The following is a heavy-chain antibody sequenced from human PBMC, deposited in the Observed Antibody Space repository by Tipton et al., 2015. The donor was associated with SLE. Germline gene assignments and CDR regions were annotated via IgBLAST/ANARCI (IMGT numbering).Heavy chain of an antibody. CDR2: INHRGST. J-gene: IGHJ2*01. V-gene: IGHV4-34*01. CDR3: ARAEFSSNWYMYWNFDL. CDR1: GGSFSSYY. Sequence: TLSLTCAVYGGSFSSYYLRWIRQPLGKGLEWIGVINHRGSTNYNPSLKSRVTISRHTSGNHFSLNLNSVTATDTAVYYCARAEFSSNWYMYWNFDLWGRGTLVTVSS. D-gene: IGHD6-13*01.